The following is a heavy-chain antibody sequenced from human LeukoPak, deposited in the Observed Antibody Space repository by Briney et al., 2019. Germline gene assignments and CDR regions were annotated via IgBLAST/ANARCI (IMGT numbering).Heavy chain of an antibody. V-gene: IGHV3-7*01. CDR2: IKQDGSEK. J-gene: IGHJ4*02. Sequence: GGSLRLSCAASGFTFSSYWMSWVRQAPGKGLEWVANIKQDGSEKYYVDSVKGRFTISRDNAKNSLYLQMNSLRAEDTAVYYCARGSVYYYASSGYDYWGQGTLVTVSS. D-gene: IGHD3-22*01. CDR1: GFTFSSYW. CDR3: ARGSVYYYASSGYDY.